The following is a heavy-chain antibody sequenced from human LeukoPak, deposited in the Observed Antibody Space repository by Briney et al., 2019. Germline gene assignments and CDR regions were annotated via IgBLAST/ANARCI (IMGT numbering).Heavy chain of an antibody. V-gene: IGHV1-46*01. CDR3: AREDYYGSGSPPFDY. CDR1: GYTFTSYY. Sequence: ASVKVSCKASGYTFTSYYMHWVRQAPGQGLEWMGIINPSGGSTSYAQKFQGRVTMTEDTSTDTAYMELSSLRSDDTAVYYCAREDYYGSGSPPFDYWGQGTLVTVSS. D-gene: IGHD3-10*01. CDR2: INPSGGST. J-gene: IGHJ4*02.